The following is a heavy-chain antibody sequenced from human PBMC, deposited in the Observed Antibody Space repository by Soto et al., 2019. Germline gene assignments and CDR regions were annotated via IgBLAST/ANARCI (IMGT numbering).Heavy chain of an antibody. J-gene: IGHJ4*02. CDR1: GFTFSSYA. V-gene: IGHV3-30-3*01. Sequence: GGSLRLSCAASGFTFSSYAMHWVRQAPGKGLEWVAVISYDGSNKYYADSVKGRFTISRDNSKNTLYLQMNSLRAEDTAVYYCARGWLYSSSWSNYFDYWGQGTLVTVSS. CDR3: ARGWLYSSSWSNYFDY. D-gene: IGHD6-13*01. CDR2: ISYDGSNK.